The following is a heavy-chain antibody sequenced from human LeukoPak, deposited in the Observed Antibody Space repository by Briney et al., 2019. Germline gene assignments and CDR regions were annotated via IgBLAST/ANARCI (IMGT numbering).Heavy chain of an antibody. CDR1: GYTFTSYD. J-gene: IGHJ4*02. D-gene: IGHD3-3*01. CDR3: ARIAYYDFWSGSHYFDY. V-gene: IGHV1-8*01. CDR2: MNPNGGNT. Sequence: ASVKVSCKASGYTFTSYDIHWVRQATGQGLEWMGWMNPNGGNTGYAQKFQGRVTMTRNTSISTAYMELSSLRSEDTAVYYCARIAYYDFWSGSHYFDYWGQGTLVTVSS.